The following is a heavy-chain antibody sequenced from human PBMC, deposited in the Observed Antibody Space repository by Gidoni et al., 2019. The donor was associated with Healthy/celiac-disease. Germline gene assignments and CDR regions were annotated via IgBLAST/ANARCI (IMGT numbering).Heavy chain of an antibody. CDR3: AKDMPEAGDFWSGYYFDY. D-gene: IGHD3-3*01. CDR2: ISWNSGSI. Sequence: EVQLVESGGGLVQPGRSLRLSCAASGFTFDDYAMHWVRQAPGKGLGWVSGISWNSGSIGYADSVKGRFTISRDNAKNSLYLQMNSLRAEDTALYYCAKDMPEAGDFWSGYYFDYWGQGTLVTVSS. J-gene: IGHJ4*02. CDR1: GFTFDDYA. V-gene: IGHV3-9*01.